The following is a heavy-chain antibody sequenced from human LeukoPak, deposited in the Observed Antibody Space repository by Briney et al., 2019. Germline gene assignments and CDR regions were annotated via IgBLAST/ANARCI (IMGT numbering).Heavy chain of an antibody. CDR2: INHSGST. J-gene: IGHJ5*02. D-gene: IGHD5-18*01. CDR1: GGSFSGYY. V-gene: IGHV4-34*01. CDR3: ARGGYSYGNWFDP. Sequence: PSETLSLTCAVYGGSFSGYYWSWIRQPPGKGLEWIGEINHSGSTNYNPSLKSRVTISVDTSKNQFSLKLSSGTAADTAVYYCARGGYSYGNWFDPWGQGTLVTVSS.